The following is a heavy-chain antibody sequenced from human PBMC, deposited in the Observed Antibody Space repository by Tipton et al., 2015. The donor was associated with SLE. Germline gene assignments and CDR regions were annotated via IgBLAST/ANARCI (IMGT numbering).Heavy chain of an antibody. CDR1: GGSISPYY. V-gene: IGHV4-59*01. CDR3: ARGGLIWDASFDS. CDR2: IYYSGYT. D-gene: IGHD3-10*01. Sequence: LRLSCAVSGGSISPYYWSWIRQAPGKGLEWIGYIYYSGYTNYNPSLKSRITISVDTSKNQFSLNLTSMTAADTAVYLCARGGLIWDASFDSWGPGPLVTVSS. J-gene: IGHJ4*02.